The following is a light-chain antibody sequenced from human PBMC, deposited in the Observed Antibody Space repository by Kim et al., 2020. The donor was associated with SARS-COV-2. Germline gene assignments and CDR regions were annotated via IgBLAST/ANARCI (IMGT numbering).Light chain of an antibody. V-gene: IGLV3-21*04. Sequence: VAQGKTARITCGGNNMGSKSVHWYQQKPGQAPVLVIYYDSDRPSGIPERFSGSNSGNTATLTISRVEAGDEADYYCQVWDSSSYVFGTGTKVTVL. CDR2: YDS. CDR3: QVWDSSSYV. CDR1: NMGSKS. J-gene: IGLJ1*01.